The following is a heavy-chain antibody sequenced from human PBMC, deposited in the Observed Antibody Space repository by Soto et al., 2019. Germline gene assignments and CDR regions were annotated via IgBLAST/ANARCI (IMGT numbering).Heavy chain of an antibody. Sequence: PSETLSLTCTVSGGSISSGDYYWSWIRQPPGKGLEWIGYIYYSGSTYYNPSLKSRVTISVDTSKNQFSLKLSSVTAADTAVYYCARFVNRPVRFDLWGRGTLVTVSS. J-gene: IGHJ2*01. V-gene: IGHV4-30-4*01. CDR1: GGSISSGDYY. CDR2: IYYSGST. CDR3: ARFVNRPVRFDL. D-gene: IGHD3-10*01.